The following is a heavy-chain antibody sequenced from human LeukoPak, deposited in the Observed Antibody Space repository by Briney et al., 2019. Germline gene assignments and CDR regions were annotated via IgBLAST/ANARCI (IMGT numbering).Heavy chain of an antibody. CDR1: GGSISSNY. CDR2: IYTSGST. V-gene: IGHV4-4*07. Sequence: SETLSLTCTVSGGSISSNYWSWIRQPAGKGLEWIGRIYTSGSTNYNPPLKSRVTMSVDTSKNQFSLKLNSVTAADTAVYYCARGDMNYYYYYMDVWGKGTTVTVSS. CDR3: ARGDMNYYYYYMDV. J-gene: IGHJ6*03. D-gene: IGHD2-15*01.